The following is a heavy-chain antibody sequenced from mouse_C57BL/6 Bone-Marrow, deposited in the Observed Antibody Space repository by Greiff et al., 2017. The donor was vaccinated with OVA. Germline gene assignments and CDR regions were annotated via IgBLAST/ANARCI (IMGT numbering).Heavy chain of an antibody. CDR3: ARDRGYYGSRTNWYFDV. V-gene: IGHV5-4*01. Sequence: DVKLVESGGGLVKPGGSLKLSCAASGFTFSSYAMSWVRQTPEKRLEWVATISDGGSYTYYPDNVKGRFTISRDNAKNNLYLQMSHLKSEDTAMYYCARDRGYYGSRTNWYFDVWGTGTTVTVSS. CDR1: GFTFSSYA. CDR2: ISDGGSYT. J-gene: IGHJ1*03. D-gene: IGHD1-1*01.